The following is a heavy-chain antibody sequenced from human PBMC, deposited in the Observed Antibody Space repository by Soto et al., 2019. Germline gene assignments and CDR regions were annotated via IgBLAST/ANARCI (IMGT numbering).Heavy chain of an antibody. V-gene: IGHV1-69*13. Sequence: SVKVSCKASGGTFSSYAISWVRQAPGQGLEWMGGIIPIFGTANYAQKFQGRVTITADESTSTAYMELSSLRDEDTAVYYCARESVVVAAKVYYGMDVWGQGTTVTVSS. CDR3: ARESVVVAAKVYYGMDV. J-gene: IGHJ6*02. D-gene: IGHD2-15*01. CDR1: GGTFSSYA. CDR2: IIPIFGTA.